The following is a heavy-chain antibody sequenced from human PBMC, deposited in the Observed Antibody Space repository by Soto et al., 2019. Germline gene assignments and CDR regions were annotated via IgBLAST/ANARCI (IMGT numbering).Heavy chain of an antibody. CDR3: ARGRAKHIVVVTAILYGMDV. CDR2: ISAYNGNT. CDR1: GYTFTSYG. D-gene: IGHD2-21*02. Sequence: ASVKVSCKASGYTFTSYGISWVRQAPGQGLEWMGWISAYNGNTNYAQKLQGRVTITADKSTSTAYMELSSLRSEDTAVYYCARGRAKHIVVVTAILYGMDVWGQGTTVTVSS. J-gene: IGHJ6*02. V-gene: IGHV1-18*04.